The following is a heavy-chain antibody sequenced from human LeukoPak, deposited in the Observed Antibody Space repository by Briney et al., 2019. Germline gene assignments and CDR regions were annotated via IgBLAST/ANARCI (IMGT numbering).Heavy chain of an antibody. CDR1: GGTFSSYA. CDR3: ARVVVAGTFENAFDI. D-gene: IGHD6-19*01. V-gene: IGHV1-69*13. CDR2: IIPIFGTA. Sequence: SVKVSCKASGGTFSSYAISWVRQAPGQGLEWMGGIIPIFGTANYAQKFQGRVTITADESTSTAYMELSSLRSEDTAVYYCARVVVAGTFENAFDIWGQGTMVTVSS. J-gene: IGHJ3*02.